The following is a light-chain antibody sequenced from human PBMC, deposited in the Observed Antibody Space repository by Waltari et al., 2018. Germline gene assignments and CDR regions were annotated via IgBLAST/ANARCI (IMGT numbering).Light chain of an antibody. CDR1: QSVGKY. J-gene: IGKJ1*01. CDR3: QHHVRLPAT. Sequence: IVLPHSPGTLSLSPGARATLSCRASQSVGKYLAWYQQKPGQAPRLLIYGASSRAAGIPDRFSGSGSGADFSLTISRLEPEDFAVYYCQHHVRLPATFGQGTKVE. V-gene: IGKV3-20*01. CDR2: GAS.